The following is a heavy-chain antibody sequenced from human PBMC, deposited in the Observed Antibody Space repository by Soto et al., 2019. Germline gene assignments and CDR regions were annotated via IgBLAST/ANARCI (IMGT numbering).Heavy chain of an antibody. CDR1: GFTFTGSA. CDR3: AGPGPFDS. V-gene: IGHV3-73*01. J-gene: IGHJ4*02. D-gene: IGHD1-1*01. Sequence: DVQLVESGGGLVQPGGSLKLSCRTTGFTFTGSAIHWVRQAPGKGLEWIGRIRNKANNYATAYPASVTGRVTISRDDSKSTAYLEMSSLKTEDTAMYYCAGPGPFDSWGQGTLVIVSS. CDR2: IRNKANNYAT.